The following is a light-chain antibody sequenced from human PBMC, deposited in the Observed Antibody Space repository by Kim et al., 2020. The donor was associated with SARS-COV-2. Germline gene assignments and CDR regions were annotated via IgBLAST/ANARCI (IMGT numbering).Light chain of an antibody. CDR3: QQSYSTPPYS. J-gene: IGKJ2*03. Sequence: ASVGDRVTITCRARQSISSYLNWYEQKPEKAPKLLIYAASSLQSGVPSRFSGSGSGTDFTLTISSLQPEDFATYYCQQSYSTPPYSFGQGTKLEI. CDR2: AAS. CDR1: QSISSY. V-gene: IGKV1-39*01.